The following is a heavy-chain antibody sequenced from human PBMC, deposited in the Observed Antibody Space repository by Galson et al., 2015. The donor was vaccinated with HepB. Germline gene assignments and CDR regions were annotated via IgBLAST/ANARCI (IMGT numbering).Heavy chain of an antibody. V-gene: IGHV3-23*01. J-gene: IGHJ4*02. CDR1: GFTFSSYA. CDR3: ARYFDY. Sequence: SLRLSCAPSGFTFSSYAMSWVRQAPGKGLEWVSSITGSGVSTYYADSVKGRFSISRDNSKNTLYLQMNSLRAEDTAVYYCARYFDYWGQGILVTVSS. CDR2: ITGSGVST.